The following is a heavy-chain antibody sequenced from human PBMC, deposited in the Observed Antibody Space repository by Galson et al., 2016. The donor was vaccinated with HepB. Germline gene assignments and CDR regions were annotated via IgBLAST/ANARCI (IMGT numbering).Heavy chain of an antibody. CDR3: AKIGQRTPHPDY. CDR2: ISNSGGST. J-gene: IGHJ4*02. V-gene: IGHV3-23*01. CDR1: GFTFSSYA. Sequence: SLRLSCAASGFTFSSYAMSWVRQAPGKGLEWVSVISNSGGSTYYADSVKARFTISRDNSMNTLYLQMNSLRAEDTAVYYCAKIGQRTPHPDYWGQGTLVTVSS.